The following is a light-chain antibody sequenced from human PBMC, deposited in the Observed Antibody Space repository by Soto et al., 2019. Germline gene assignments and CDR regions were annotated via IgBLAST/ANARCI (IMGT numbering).Light chain of an antibody. CDR1: QSISSW. Sequence: DIQMTQSPSTLSASVDDRVNITCRASQSISSWLAWYQQKPGKAPKLLIYKTSNLESGVPSRFRGRGSGTEFSLTISSLQPDEFAPYYCQQYKSFSLTFGGGKRVEVK. CDR3: QQYKSFSLT. J-gene: IGKJ4*01. CDR2: KTS. V-gene: IGKV1-5*03.